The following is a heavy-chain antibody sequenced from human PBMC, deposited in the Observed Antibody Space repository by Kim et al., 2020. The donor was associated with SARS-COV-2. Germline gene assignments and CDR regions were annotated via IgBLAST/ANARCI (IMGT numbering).Heavy chain of an antibody. J-gene: IGHJ6*02. Sequence: NYAQRLQGRVTMTPDTSTSTDYMELRSLRSDDTAVYYCAGAMGVWFGTDVWGQGTTVTVSS. D-gene: IGHD3-10*01. CDR3: AGAMGVWFGTDV. V-gene: IGHV1-18*01.